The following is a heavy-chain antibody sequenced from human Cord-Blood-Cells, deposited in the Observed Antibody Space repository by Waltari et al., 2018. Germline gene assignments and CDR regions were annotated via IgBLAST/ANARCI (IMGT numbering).Heavy chain of an antibody. Sequence: QVQLQQWGAGRSKPSATLSLTFAVYGGSFSGYYWSWNRQPPGKGLEWIGEINHSGSTNYNPSLKSRVTISVDTSKNQFSLKLSSVTAADTAVYYCARLPISGSYDYWGQGTLVTVSS. J-gene: IGHJ4*02. D-gene: IGHD1-26*01. V-gene: IGHV4-34*01. CDR3: ARLPISGSYDY. CDR1: GGSFSGYY. CDR2: INHSGST.